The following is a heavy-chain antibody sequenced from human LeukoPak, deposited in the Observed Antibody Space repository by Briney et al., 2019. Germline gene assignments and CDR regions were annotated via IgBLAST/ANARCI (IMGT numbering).Heavy chain of an antibody. J-gene: IGHJ4*02. V-gene: IGHV3-21*01. CDR2: ISSGSSYI. D-gene: IGHD2-8*01. Sequence: GGSLRLSCAASGFTLRTYSMTWVRQAPGQGLEWVSSISSGSSYIYYADSVKGRFTISRDDATNSLYLRMNSLRAEDTAVYYCARGPTNGQAFDYWGQGTLVSVSS. CDR1: GFTLRTYS. CDR3: ARGPTNGQAFDY.